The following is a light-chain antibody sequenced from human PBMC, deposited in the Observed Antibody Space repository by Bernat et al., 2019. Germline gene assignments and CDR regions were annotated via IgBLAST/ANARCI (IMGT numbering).Light chain of an antibody. V-gene: IGLV2-8*01. CDR3: SSYAGSNNLV. CDR1: SSDVGGYNY. Sequence: QSALTQPPSASGSPGQSVTISCTGTSSDVGGYNYVSWYQQHPGKAPKLMIYEVSKRPSGVPDRFSGSKSGNTTSVTVSGLQAEGEADYYCSSYAGSNNLVFGGGTKLTVL. CDR2: EVS. J-gene: IGLJ2*01.